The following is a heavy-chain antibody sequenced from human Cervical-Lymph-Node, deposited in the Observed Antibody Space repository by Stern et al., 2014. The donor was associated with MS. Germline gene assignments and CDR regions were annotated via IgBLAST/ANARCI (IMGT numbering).Heavy chain of an antibody. CDR3: ARSGYRHWELPLEFDY. J-gene: IGHJ4*02. Sequence: EVQLEESGSEVKKPGESLKISCQATGYSFTDYWIAWVRQMPGQGLEWMGIISPGDSHAKSSRSCQGQVTISADKSISTAYMQWTSLRASDTAMYYCARSGYRHWELPLEFDYWGQGTLVTAS. CDR2: ISPGDSHA. CDR1: GYSFTDYW. D-gene: IGHD1-26*01. V-gene: IGHV5-51*01.